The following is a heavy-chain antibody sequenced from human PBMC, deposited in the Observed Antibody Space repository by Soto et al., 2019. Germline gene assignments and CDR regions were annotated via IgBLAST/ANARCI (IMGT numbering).Heavy chain of an antibody. D-gene: IGHD2-15*01. CDR1: GYTFTSYG. CDR3: AVVVVAATPYWFDP. J-gene: IGHJ5*02. CDR2: ISAYNGNT. Sequence: ASVKVSCKASGYTFTSYGISWVRQAPGQGLEWMGWISAYNGNTNYAQKLQGRVTMTTDTSTSTAYMELRSLRSDDTAVYYCAVVVVAATPYWFDPWGQGTLVTVSS. V-gene: IGHV1-18*01.